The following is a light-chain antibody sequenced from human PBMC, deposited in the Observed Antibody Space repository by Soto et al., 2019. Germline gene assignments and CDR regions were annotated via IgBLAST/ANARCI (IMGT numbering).Light chain of an antibody. CDR1: SSDVGSYNL. CDR3: CSYAGSSTYV. V-gene: IGLV2-23*01. Sequence: QSVLTQPASVSGSPGQSITISCTGTSSDVGSYNLVSWYQQHPGKAPKLMIYEGSKRPSGVSNRFSGSKSGNTASLTISGLQAEDEADYYCCSYAGSSTYVFGTGTKGHRP. CDR2: EGS. J-gene: IGLJ1*01.